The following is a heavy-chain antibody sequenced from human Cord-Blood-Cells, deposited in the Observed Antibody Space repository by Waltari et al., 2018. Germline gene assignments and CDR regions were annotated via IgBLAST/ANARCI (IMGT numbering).Heavy chain of an antibody. D-gene: IGHD2-15*01. CDR3: ARTPLSRYFDL. J-gene: IGHJ2*01. Sequence: QVQLKESGPGLVKPSETLSLTCAVSGYSISSGYYWGWIRPPPGKGLEWIGSIYHSGSTHYNPSLKSRVTISVDTSKNQFALKLSSVTAADTAVYYCARTPLSRYFDLWGRGTLVTVSS. CDR2: IYHSGST. V-gene: IGHV4-38-2*01. CDR1: GYSISSGYY.